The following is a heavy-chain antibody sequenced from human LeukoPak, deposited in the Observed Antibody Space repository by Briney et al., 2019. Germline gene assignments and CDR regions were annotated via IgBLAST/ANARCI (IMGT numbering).Heavy chain of an antibody. J-gene: IGHJ4*02. CDR2: ISAYNGNT. V-gene: IGHV1-18*01. CDR3: ARVPRVVVMDY. CDR1: GYTFTSYG. D-gene: IGHD3-22*01. Sequence: GASVKFSCKASGYTFTSYGISWVRQAPGQGLEWMGWISAYNGNTNCAQKLQGRVTMTTDTSTSTAYMELRSLRSDDTAVYYCARVPRVVVMDYWGQGTLVTVSS.